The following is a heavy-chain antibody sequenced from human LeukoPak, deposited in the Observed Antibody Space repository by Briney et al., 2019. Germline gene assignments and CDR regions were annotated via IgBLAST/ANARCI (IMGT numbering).Heavy chain of an antibody. CDR1: GGSISTYY. CDR3: ARETSQKGAHYMDV. V-gene: IGHV4-59*01. D-gene: IGHD3-16*01. J-gene: IGHJ6*03. Sequence: SETLSLTCTVSGGSISTYYWSWIRQPPGKGLEWIGYIYYSGSTNYNPSLKSRVTISVDTSKNQFSLKLRSVTAADTAVYYCARETSQKGAHYMDVWGKGTTVTISS. CDR2: IYYSGST.